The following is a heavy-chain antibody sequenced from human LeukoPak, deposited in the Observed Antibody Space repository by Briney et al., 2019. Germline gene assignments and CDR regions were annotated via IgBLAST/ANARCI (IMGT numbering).Heavy chain of an antibody. V-gene: IGHV3-23*01. D-gene: IGHD6-13*01. CDR1: GFTFSSYA. Sequence: PGGSLRLSCAASGFTFSSYAMSWVRQAPGKGLEWVSAISGSGGSTYYADSVKGRFTISRDNSKNTLYLQMNSLRAEDTAVYYCAKVNGSSWYFGGAFDIWGQGTMVTVSS. J-gene: IGHJ3*02. CDR3: AKVNGSSWYFGGAFDI. CDR2: ISGSGGST.